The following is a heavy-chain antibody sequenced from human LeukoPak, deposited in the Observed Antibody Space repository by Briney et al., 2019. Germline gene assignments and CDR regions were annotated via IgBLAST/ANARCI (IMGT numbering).Heavy chain of an antibody. V-gene: IGHV4-4*02. CDR2: IYYSGRT. CDR3: AREIGYCDNGSCGNFDY. CDR1: GGSISTSNW. D-gene: IGHD2-15*01. Sequence: SSETLSLTCAVFGGSISTSNWWSWVRQSPGKGLEWIGEIYYSGRTSYNPSLKSRVTISVDRSKHQFSLELTSVTAADTADYYCAREIGYCDNGSCGNFDYWGQGTQVTVSS. J-gene: IGHJ4*02.